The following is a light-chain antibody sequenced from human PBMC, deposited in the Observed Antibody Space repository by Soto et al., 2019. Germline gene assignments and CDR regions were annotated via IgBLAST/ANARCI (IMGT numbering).Light chain of an antibody. Sequence: EIVMTQSPATLSLSPGERATLSCRASQSINSNLAWYQQKPGQAPRLFMFRASSRATGIPARFSGSGSGTEFNLTISSLQSEDFAVYYCQQYNNWPPMYSFGQGTKLE. V-gene: IGKV3-15*01. CDR2: RAS. J-gene: IGKJ2*03. CDR1: QSINSN. CDR3: QQYNNWPPMYS.